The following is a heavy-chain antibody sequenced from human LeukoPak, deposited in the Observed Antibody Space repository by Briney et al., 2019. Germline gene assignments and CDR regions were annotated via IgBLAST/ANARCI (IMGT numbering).Heavy chain of an antibody. V-gene: IGHV3-21*01. Sequence: PGGSLRLSCAASGFTFGSYSMNWVRQAPGRGLEWVSSISSGSSYIYYADSVKGRFTISRDNAKNSLYLQMNSLRAEDTAVYYCARSGIAAVLNWNFDLWGRGTLVIVSS. CDR1: GFTFGSYS. J-gene: IGHJ2*01. CDR3: ARSGIAAVLNWNFDL. D-gene: IGHD6-13*01. CDR2: ISSGSSYI.